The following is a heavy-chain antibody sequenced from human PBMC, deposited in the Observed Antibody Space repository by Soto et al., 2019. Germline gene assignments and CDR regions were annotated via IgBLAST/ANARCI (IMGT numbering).Heavy chain of an antibody. CDR3: ARELVATIMGGDYYYGMDV. CDR2: IYYSGST. J-gene: IGHJ6*02. D-gene: IGHD5-12*01. Sequence: QVQLQESGPGLVKPSQTLSLTCTVSGGSISSGDYYWSWIRQPPGKGLEWIGYIYYSGSTYYNPSLKSRVTISVDTSKNQFSLQLSSVTAADTAVYYCARELVATIMGGDYYYGMDVWGQGTTVTVSS. CDR1: GGSISSGDYY. V-gene: IGHV4-30-4*01.